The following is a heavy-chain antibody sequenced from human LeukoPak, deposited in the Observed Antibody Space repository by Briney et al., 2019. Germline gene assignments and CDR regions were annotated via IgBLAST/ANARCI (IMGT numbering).Heavy chain of an antibody. CDR1: GFTFSNYA. CDR2: IYGSDDKT. J-gene: IGHJ5*02. Sequence: SGGSLRLSCVASGFTFSNYAMSWVRQAPGEGLELVSGIYGSDDKTVYGDAVKGRFTISRDNSKNTLYLHMNSLRADDTAVYYCAKTQGYYDAWGQGALVTVSS. D-gene: IGHD2-15*01. V-gene: IGHV3-23*01. CDR3: AKTQGYYDA.